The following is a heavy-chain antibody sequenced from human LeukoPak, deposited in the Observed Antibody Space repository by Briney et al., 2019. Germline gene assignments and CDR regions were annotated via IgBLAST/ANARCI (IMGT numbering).Heavy chain of an antibody. D-gene: IGHD2-15*01. CDR2: IKQDGSQK. Sequence: PGGSLRLSCAASGFTFSSYWMSWVRQTPGKGLEWVASIKQDGSQKFYVDSVKGRFTISRDNSKNTLYLQMNSLRAEDTAAYYCARDIVVVVAATKHYYYYGMDVWGQGTTVTVSS. J-gene: IGHJ6*02. CDR3: ARDIVVVVAATKHYYYYGMDV. CDR1: GFTFSSYW. V-gene: IGHV3-7*01.